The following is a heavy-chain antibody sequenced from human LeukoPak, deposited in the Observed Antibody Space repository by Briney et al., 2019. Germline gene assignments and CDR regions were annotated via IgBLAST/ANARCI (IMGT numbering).Heavy chain of an antibody. CDR1: GGSISSRTYY. J-gene: IGHJ6*03. D-gene: IGHD1-26*01. V-gene: IGHV4-39*01. Sequence: SETLSLTCTVSGGSISSRTYYWGWIRQPPGKGLEWIVSIYYSGSMSYNSSLKSRVTMSVDTSRNQFSLNLSSVTAADTAVYYCARLWVSYYYYMDVWGEGATVTVSS. CDR2: IYYSGSM. CDR3: ARLWVSYYYYMDV.